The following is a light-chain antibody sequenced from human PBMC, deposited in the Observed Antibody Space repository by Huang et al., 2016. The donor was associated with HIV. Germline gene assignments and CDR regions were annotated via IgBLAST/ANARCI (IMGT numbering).Light chain of an antibody. CDR2: AAS. Sequence: ETVMTQSPVTLSVSPGDRASLPCRSSQIVSSHLAWYQQKPGQAPRLLIDAASTRATGVPARCSGSGAGTEFTLTISTLQSEDSAVYYCQQYNDFRSTFGPGTRVEIK. V-gene: IGKV3-15*01. CDR1: QIVSSH. CDR3: QQYNDFRST. J-gene: IGKJ3*01.